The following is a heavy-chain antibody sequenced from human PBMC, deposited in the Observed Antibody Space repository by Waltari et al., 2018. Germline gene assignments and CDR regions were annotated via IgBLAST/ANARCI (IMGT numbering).Heavy chain of an antibody. CDR2: MSANGNT. Sequence: QVQLQESGPGLVRPSEPLSLPCAVSGGSIHSYSWAWIRQSVGKGLEWIGLMSANGNTNYNPSLNNRVTVSLDTSRNQFSLTVTSVTAADTALYFCARGFGGSYGHNFDLWGRGSLVAVSS. CDR1: GGSIHSYS. CDR3: ARGFGGSYGHNFDL. V-gene: IGHV4-4*07. J-gene: IGHJ2*01. D-gene: IGHD3-3*01.